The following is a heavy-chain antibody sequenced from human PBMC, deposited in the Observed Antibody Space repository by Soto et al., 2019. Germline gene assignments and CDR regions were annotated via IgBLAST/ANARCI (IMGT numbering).Heavy chain of an antibody. Sequence: XESLKISWQCSGYSFTGYVIGWVRQMPGKGLEWMGLIYPSDSETRYSPSFQGQVTISADKSISTAYLQWSSLQASDTDMYYCARQGDGYTWGQGTLVTVSS. J-gene: IGHJ4*02. D-gene: IGHD5-12*01. V-gene: IGHV5-51*01. CDR1: GYSFTGYV. CDR2: IYPSDSET. CDR3: ARQGDGYT.